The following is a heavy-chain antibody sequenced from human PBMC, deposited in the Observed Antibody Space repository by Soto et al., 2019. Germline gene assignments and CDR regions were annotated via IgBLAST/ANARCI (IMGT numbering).Heavy chain of an antibody. V-gene: IGHV3-53*01. J-gene: IGHJ4*02. CDR1: GFTVSSNY. CDR3: ARAVPLRYCSSTSCLYFDY. CDR2: IYSGGST. D-gene: IGHD2-2*01. Sequence: EVQLVESGGGLIQPGGSLRLSCAASGFTVSSNYMSWVRQAPGKGLEWVSVIYSGGSTYYADSVKGRFTISRDNSKNPLYLQMNSLRAEDTAVYYCARAVPLRYCSSTSCLYFDYWGQGTLVTVSS.